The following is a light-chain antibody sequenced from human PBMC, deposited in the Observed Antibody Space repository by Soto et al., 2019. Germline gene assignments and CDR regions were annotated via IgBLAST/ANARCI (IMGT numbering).Light chain of an antibody. CDR1: SRDVGAYYS. V-gene: IGLV2-14*01. CDR3: SSYTSGSSHYV. CDR2: GVT. Sequence: QSVLTQPASVSGSPGQSITISCTGTSRDVGAYYSVSWYQHHPGKAPKLIIYGVTNRPSGDSIRLSGSKFGNKASLTIPGLQAEDEADYHCSSYTSGSSHYVVGTWTKVTVL. J-gene: IGLJ1*01.